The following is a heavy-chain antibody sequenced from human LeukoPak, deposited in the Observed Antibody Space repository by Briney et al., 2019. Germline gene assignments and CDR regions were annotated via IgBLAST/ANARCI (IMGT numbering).Heavy chain of an antibody. D-gene: IGHD4-17*01. V-gene: IGHV3-30-3*01. J-gene: IGHJ6*02. CDR3: ARDNYGDYGMDV. CDR1: GFTFSSYA. CDR2: ISYDGSNK. Sequence: GGSLRLSCAASGFTFSSYAMHWVRQAPGKGLEWVAVISYDGSNKYYADSVKGRFTISRDNSKNTLYLQMNSLRAEDTAVYYCARDNYGDYGMDVWGQGTTVTVSS.